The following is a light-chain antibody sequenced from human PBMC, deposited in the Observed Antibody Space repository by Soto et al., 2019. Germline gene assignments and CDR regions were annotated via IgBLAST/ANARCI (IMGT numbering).Light chain of an antibody. Sequence: QSALTQPPSASGSPGQSVTISCTGTSSDLRGFKYVSWFQQHPGKAPKLMIYEVTKRPSGVPDRFSGSKSGNTASLTVSGLHTEDEADYYCSSYADNNNVLFGGGTKLPS. V-gene: IGLV2-8*01. J-gene: IGLJ2*01. CDR2: EVT. CDR3: SSYADNNNVL. CDR1: SSDLRGFKY.